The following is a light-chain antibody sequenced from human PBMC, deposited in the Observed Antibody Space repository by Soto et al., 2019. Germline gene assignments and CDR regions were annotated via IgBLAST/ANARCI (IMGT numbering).Light chain of an antibody. CDR1: QDIHTF. CDR3: QQFYISPVT. CDR2: KAS. J-gene: IGKJ5*01. Sequence: AIQLTQSPSSVSASVGDRITITCRASQDIHTFLAWYQQKPGKAPQLLIYKASTLQSGVPSRFSGSGSGTDFTLTISWLQPEDFATYSCQQFYISPVTFGQGTRLAIK. V-gene: IGKV1-13*02.